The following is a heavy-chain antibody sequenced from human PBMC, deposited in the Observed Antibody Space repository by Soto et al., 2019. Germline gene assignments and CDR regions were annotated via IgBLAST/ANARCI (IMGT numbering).Heavy chain of an antibody. CDR2: IYYSGST. CDR1: GGSISSGGYY. CDR3: ASSTLPPTRCGFDP. D-gene: IGHD2-15*01. Sequence: SETLSLTCTVSGGSISSGGYYWSWIRQHPGKGLEWIGYIYYSGSTYYNPSLKSRITISVDTSKNQFSLRLTSMTAADTAVYFCASSTLPPTRCGFDPWGQGTLVSVSS. J-gene: IGHJ5*02. V-gene: IGHV4-31*03.